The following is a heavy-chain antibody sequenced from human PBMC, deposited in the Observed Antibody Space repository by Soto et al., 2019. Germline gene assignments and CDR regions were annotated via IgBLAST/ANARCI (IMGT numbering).Heavy chain of an antibody. CDR1: GFTLSRVR. J-gene: IGHJ4*02. V-gene: IGHV3-21*02. CDR2: ISSGSPDT. CDR3: ARVAY. Sequence: EVQLVESGGGLVKPGEPLRFPCKAFGFTLSRVRMNWVRKVPGKGLEWVASISSGSPDTWYADSVKGRFTISRDNAQNSLFLQMNTLRPEDTAMYYCARVAYWGPGTQVTVSS.